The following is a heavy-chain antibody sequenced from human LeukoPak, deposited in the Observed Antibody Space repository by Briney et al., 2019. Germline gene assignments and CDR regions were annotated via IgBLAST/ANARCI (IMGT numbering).Heavy chain of an antibody. D-gene: IGHD6-13*01. CDR2: ISGSGGST. Sequence: GGSLRLSCAASGFTFSSYAMSWVRQAPGKGLEWFSAISGSGGSTYYADSVKGRFTVSRDNSKNTLYLQMNSLRAEDTAVYYCAKDPHIAAAGSDYWGQGTLVTVSS. J-gene: IGHJ4*02. CDR3: AKDPHIAAAGSDY. CDR1: GFTFSSYA. V-gene: IGHV3-23*01.